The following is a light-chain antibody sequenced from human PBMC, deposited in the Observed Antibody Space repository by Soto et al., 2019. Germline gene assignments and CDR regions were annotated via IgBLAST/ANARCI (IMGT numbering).Light chain of an antibody. V-gene: IGKV1-8*01. CDR2: AAS. CDR3: QQYYSYPQT. CDR1: QGISSY. Sequence: AIRMTQSPSSFSASTGDRVTITCRASQGISSYLAWYQQKPGKAPKLLIYAASTLQSGVPSRFSGSGFGTDFTLTISCLQSEDFATYYCQQYYSYPQTFGQGTKVDIK. J-gene: IGKJ1*01.